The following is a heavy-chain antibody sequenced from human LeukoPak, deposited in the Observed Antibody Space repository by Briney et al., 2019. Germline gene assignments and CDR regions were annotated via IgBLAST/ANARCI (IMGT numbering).Heavy chain of an antibody. J-gene: IGHJ4*02. CDR3: ARVHGSAIFGHERWFDY. D-gene: IGHD3-3*01. CDR1: GGSISSGCYY. CDR2: IYYSGST. Sequence: SQTLSLTCSVSGGSISSGCYYWSWIRQHPGRGLEWIGYIYYSGSTYYNPSLKSRVTISVDTSNNQFSLKLSSVTAADTAVYYWARVHGSAIFGHERWFDYWGQGTLVTVSS. V-gene: IGHV4-31*03.